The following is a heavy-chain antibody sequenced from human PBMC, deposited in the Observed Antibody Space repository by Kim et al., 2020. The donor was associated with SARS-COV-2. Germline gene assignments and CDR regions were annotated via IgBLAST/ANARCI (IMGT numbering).Heavy chain of an antibody. V-gene: IGHV1-2*06. CDR1: GYTLTDYH. J-gene: IGHJ6*02. CDR3: ARDPLSLGARSDYGLDV. D-gene: IGHD1-26*01. CDR2: INPNNGDT. Sequence: ASVKVSCKASGYTLTDYHVHWVRQAPGQGLQWMGRINPNNGDTNYALKFQGRVTMTRDTSISTAFMELSRLDSNDTAVYYCARDPLSLGARSDYGLDVWGQGTTVTVSS.